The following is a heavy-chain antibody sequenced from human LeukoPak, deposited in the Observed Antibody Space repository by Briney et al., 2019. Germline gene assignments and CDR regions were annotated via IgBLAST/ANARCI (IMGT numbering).Heavy chain of an antibody. D-gene: IGHD4-11*01. CDR3: AREGTTVTDYYYYMDV. CDR1: GYTFTGYH. Sequence: ASVKVSCKASGYTFTGYHMHWVRQAPGQGLEWMGWINPNSGGTNYAQKFQGRVTMTRDTSISTAYMELSRLRSDDTAVYYCAREGTTVTDYYYYMDVWGKGTTVTVSS. V-gene: IGHV1-2*02. J-gene: IGHJ6*03. CDR2: INPNSGGT.